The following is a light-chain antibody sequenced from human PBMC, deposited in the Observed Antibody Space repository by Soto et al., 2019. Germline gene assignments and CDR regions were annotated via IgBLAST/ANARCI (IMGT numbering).Light chain of an antibody. CDR3: QQYNDYLWT. Sequence: DIQMTQSPSSLAASVGDRVTITCRSSQSISGHVNWYQQKPGTAPKLLIHAASSLETGVPSRFSGRGSGTHFVLTISGLQSDDFATYYCQQYNDYLWTFGQGTKVEIK. V-gene: IGKV1-39*01. J-gene: IGKJ1*01. CDR2: AAS. CDR1: QSISGH.